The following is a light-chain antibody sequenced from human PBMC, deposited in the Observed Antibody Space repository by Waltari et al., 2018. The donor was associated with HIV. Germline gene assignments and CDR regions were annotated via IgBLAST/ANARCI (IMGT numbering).Light chain of an antibody. CDR3: KTWGTGIEV. J-gene: IGLJ3*02. Sequence: QPVLTQSPSASASLGASVTPTCTLNSGHSSNALEWHKQQPQKGPRYLRKVNSDGSHMKGEGNPDRFSGSSSGAVRYLTVSSLQSEDEADYYCKTWGTGIEVFGGGTKLTVL. CDR1: SGHSSNA. CDR2: VNSDGSH. V-gene: IGLV4-69*01.